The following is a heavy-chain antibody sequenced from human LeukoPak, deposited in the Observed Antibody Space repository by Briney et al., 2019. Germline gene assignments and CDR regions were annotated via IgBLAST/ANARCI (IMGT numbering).Heavy chain of an antibody. CDR2: VHYSGST. V-gene: IGHV4-39*01. J-gene: IGHJ6*03. CDR1: GGSISSSGHY. Sequence: SETLSLTCTDSGGSISSSGHYWGWIRQAPGKGLEWIGSVHYSGSTYYSPSLLSRVSISVDTSKNQFSLNFKSMTAADTAVYYCMKGLAVAGKFFYNYNMDAWGQGTAVTVSS. D-gene: IGHD6-19*01. CDR3: MKGLAVAGKFFYNYNMDA.